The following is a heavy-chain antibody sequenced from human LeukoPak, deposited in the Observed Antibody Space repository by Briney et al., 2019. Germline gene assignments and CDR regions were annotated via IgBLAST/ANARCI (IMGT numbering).Heavy chain of an antibody. Sequence: SETLSLTCSVSGGSISSLYWSWIRQPPGKGLEWIGYIYYPGSTNYNPSLKSRVTMFVDMSKNQFSLRLSSVTAADTAVYYCARHRAYSSSSPFDYWGQGTLVTVSS. D-gene: IGHD6-6*01. CDR3: ARHRAYSSSSPFDY. J-gene: IGHJ4*02. CDR1: GGSISSLY. CDR2: IYYPGST. V-gene: IGHV4-59*08.